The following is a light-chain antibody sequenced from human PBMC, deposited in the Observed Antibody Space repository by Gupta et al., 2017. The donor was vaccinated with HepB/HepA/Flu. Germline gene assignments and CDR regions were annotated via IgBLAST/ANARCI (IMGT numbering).Light chain of an antibody. V-gene: IGKV4-1*01. CDR1: HSILYNYNNKNY. CDR2: WAS. J-gene: IGKJ3*01. Sequence: DIVLTQSPDSLAVSLGERATINCKSSHSILYNYNNKNYLAWYQQKPGQPPKLLIYWASTREAGVPDRFSGSGSGKDLTLTISSRQEEDVAIYYCQQDDNIPSFTFGHGTKVDIK. CDR3: QQDDNIPSFT.